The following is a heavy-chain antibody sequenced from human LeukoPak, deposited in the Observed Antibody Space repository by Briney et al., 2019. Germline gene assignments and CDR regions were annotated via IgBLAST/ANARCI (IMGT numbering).Heavy chain of an antibody. CDR2: ISGSSGSA. D-gene: IGHD1-26*01. CDR1: GFNFSNSA. J-gene: IGHJ4*02. V-gene: IGHV3-23*01. CDR3: ARQVSGSYRFFDY. Sequence: GGSLRLSCAASGFNFSNSAMSWVRQAPAKGLEWVSIISGSSGSAYYADSVKGRFTISRDNSNNTLYLQVNSLRAEDTAVYYCARQVSGSYRFFDYWGQGILVTVSS.